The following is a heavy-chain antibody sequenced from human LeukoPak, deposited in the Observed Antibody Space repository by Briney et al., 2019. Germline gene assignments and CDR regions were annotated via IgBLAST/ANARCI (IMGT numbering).Heavy chain of an antibody. CDR3: ARREVAMYLFDY. V-gene: IGHV4-34*01. CDR2: INHSGYT. CDR1: GGSFSGYY. Sequence: SETLSLTCGVYGGSFSGYYCSWIRQPPGKGLEWIGEINHSGYTNYNPSLKSRVTISVDTSKNHFSLKLGSVTAADTAVYYCARREVAMYLFDYWGQGTLVTVSS. D-gene: IGHD5-12*01. J-gene: IGHJ4*02.